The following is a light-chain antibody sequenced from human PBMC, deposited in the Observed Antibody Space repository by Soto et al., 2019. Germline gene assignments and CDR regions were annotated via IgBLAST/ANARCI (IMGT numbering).Light chain of an antibody. J-gene: IGKJ1*01. CDR1: QSVISTY. Sequence: EIVLTQSPGTLSLSPGEGATLSCRASQSVISTYLAWYQQRPGQAPRLLIYGASNRASGIPDRFSGSGSGTDFTLTISRLEPEDFAVYYCQQYGSSLPWTFGQGTKVDIK. V-gene: IGKV3-20*01. CDR3: QQYGSSLPWT. CDR2: GAS.